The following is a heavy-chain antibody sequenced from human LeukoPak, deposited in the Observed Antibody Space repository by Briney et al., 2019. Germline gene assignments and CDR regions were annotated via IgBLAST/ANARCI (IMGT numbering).Heavy chain of an antibody. CDR2: ISYDGSNK. V-gene: IGHV3-30*18. J-gene: IGHJ4*02. Sequence: GRSLRLSCAASGFTFSSYGMHWVRQAPGKGLEWVAVISYDGSNKYYADSVKGRFTISRDNSKNSLYLQMNSLRTEDTALYYCAKAFSPPYSYYFDYWGQGTLVTVSS. CDR3: AKAFSPPYSYYFDY. D-gene: IGHD2-21*01. CDR1: GFTFSSYG.